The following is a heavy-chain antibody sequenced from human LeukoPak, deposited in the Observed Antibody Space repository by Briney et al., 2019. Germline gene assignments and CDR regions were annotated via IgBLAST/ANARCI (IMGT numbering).Heavy chain of an antibody. CDR2: INHSGST. CDR1: GGSFSGYY. Sequence: SETLSLTCAVYGGSFSGYYWSWIRQPPGKGLEWIGEINHSGSTNYNPSLKSRVTISVDTSKNQFSLKLSSVTAADTAVYYCARVLIYGDYGDYWGQGTLVTVSS. CDR3: ARVLIYGDYGDY. D-gene: IGHD4-17*01. V-gene: IGHV4-34*01. J-gene: IGHJ4*02.